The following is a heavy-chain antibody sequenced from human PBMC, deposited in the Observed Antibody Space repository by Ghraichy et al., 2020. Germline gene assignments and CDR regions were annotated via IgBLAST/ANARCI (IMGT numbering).Heavy chain of an antibody. CDR3: TRPSLRYSLKGFDP. J-gene: IGHJ5*02. CDR2: IRSKANSYAT. CDR1: GFTFSGSA. V-gene: IGHV3-73*01. D-gene: IGHD3-9*01. Sequence: GGSLRLSCAASGFTFSGSAMHWVRQASGKGLEWVGRIRSKANSYATAYAASVKGRFTISRDDSKNTAYLQMNSLKTEDTAVYYCTRPSLRYSLKGFDPWGQGTLVTVSS.